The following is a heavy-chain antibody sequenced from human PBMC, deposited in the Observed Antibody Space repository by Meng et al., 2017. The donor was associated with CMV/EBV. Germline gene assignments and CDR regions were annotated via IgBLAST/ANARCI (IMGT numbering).Heavy chain of an antibody. D-gene: IGHD2-15*01. CDR2: ISGSGGST. J-gene: IGHJ4*02. CDR1: FSSSA. Sequence: FSSSAVSWVRQAPGKGLEWVSAISGSGGSTYYADSVKGRFTISRDNSKNTLYLQMNSLRAEDTAVYYCAKGTPDIVVVVAANGPFVYWGQGTLVTVSS. CDR3: AKGTPDIVVVVAANGPFVY. V-gene: IGHV3-23*01.